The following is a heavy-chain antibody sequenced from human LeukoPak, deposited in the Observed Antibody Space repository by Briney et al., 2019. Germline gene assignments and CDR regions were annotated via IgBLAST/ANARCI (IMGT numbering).Heavy chain of an antibody. CDR3: AKATKYDILTGYTFDY. CDR2: IRGSGDYT. V-gene: IGHV3-23*01. D-gene: IGHD3-9*01. Sequence: GGSLRLSCAASGFTFSSYAMSWVRQAPGKGLEWVSGIRGSGDYTYYADSVKGRFTISRDNSKNTLYLQMNSLRAEDTAVYYCAKATKYDILTGYTFDYWGQGALVTVSS. CDR1: GFTFSSYA. J-gene: IGHJ4*02.